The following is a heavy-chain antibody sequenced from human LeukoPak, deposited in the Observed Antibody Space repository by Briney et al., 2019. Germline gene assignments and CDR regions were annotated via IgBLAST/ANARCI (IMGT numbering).Heavy chain of an antibody. D-gene: IGHD2-2*02. J-gene: IGHJ4*02. Sequence: SETLSLTCAVYGGSFSGYYWSWIRQPPGKGLEWIGEINHSGSTNYNPSLKSRVTISVDTPKNQFSLKLSSVTAADTAVYYCARGVYCSSTSCYTPFDYWGQGTLVTVSS. V-gene: IGHV4-34*01. CDR3: ARGVYCSSTSCYTPFDY. CDR2: INHSGST. CDR1: GGSFSGYY.